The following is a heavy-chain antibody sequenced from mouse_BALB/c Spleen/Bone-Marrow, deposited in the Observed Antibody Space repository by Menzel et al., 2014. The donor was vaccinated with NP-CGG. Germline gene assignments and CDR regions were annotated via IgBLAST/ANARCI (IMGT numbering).Heavy chain of an antibody. D-gene: IGHD2-3*01. Sequence: EVMLVESGGGLVQPGGSLKLSCAASGFDFSRYWMGWVRQAPGKGLGWIGEINPDSTTINYTPSLKYKFIISRDNAKXTLYLQMSNVGSEDTALYYCARLGYYGGFAYWGQGTLVTVSA. CDR3: ARLGYYGGFAY. CDR1: GFDFSRYW. CDR2: INPDSTTI. J-gene: IGHJ3*01. V-gene: IGHV4-1*02.